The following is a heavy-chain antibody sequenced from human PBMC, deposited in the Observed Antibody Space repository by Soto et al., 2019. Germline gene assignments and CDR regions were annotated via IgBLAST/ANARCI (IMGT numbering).Heavy chain of an antibody. J-gene: IGHJ3*02. V-gene: IGHV2-70*01. CDR1: GFSLSTSGMC. CDR2: IDWDDDK. Sequence: RPTLVNPTQTLTLTCTFSGFSLSTSGMCVSWIRQPPGKALEWLALIDWDDDKYYSTSQNTRLTISKDTSKNQVVITMTYMDPVDTATYYCARIPYAMSGDAFDIWGQGTMVTVSS. CDR3: ARIPYAMSGDAFDI.